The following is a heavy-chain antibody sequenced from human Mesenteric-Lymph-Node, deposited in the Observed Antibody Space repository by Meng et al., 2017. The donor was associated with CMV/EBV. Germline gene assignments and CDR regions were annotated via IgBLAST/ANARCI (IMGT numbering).Heavy chain of an antibody. CDR3: STGSGSLSDYGMDV. CDR2: TRNKANSYTT. V-gene: IGHV3-72*01. CDR1: GFIFSSYW. Sequence: GGSLRLSCAASGFIFSSYWMSWVRQAPGKGLEWVGRTRNKANSYTTEYAASVKGRFTISRDDSKNSLYLQMNSLKTEDTAVYYCSTGSGSLSDYGMDVWGQGTTVTVSS. J-gene: IGHJ6*02. D-gene: IGHD3-10*01.